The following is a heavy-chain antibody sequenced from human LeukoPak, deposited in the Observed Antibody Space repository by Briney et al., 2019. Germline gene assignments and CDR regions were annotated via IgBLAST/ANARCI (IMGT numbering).Heavy chain of an antibody. CDR3: ARDLDYYYYGMDV. CDR2: ISSSSSYI. CDR1: GFTFSSYS. V-gene: IGHV3-21*01. Sequence: GGSLRLSCAASGFTFSSYSMNWVRQAPGKGLEWVSSISSSSSYIYYADSVKGRFTISRDNAENSLYLQMNSLRAEDTAVYYCARDLDYYYYGMDVWGQGTTVTVSS. J-gene: IGHJ6*02.